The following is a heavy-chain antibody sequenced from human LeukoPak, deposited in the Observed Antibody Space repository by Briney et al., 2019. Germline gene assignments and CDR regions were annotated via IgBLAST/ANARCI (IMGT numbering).Heavy chain of an antibody. V-gene: IGHV3-21*01. CDR2: ISSSSSYI. CDR1: GFTFSSHS. D-gene: IGHD1-14*01. J-gene: IGHJ4*02. CDR3: ARSLTRTPFDY. Sequence: GGSLRLSCAASGFTFSSHSMNWVRQAPGKGLEWVSSISSSSSYIYYADSVKGRFTISRDNAKNSLYLQMNSLRAEDTAVYYCARSLTRTPFDYWGQGTLVTVSS.